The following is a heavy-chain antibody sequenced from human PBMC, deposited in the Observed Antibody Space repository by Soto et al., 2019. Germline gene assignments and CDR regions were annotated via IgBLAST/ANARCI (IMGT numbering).Heavy chain of an antibody. J-gene: IGHJ5*02. CDR1: GFTFSSSA. D-gene: IGHD6-19*01. V-gene: IGHV3-23*01. CDR2: IRVGGGDT. Sequence: EVRLLESGGGLAQPGGSLRLSCAASGFTFSSSAMNWVRQAPGKGLEWVSSIRVGGGDTFYADSVSGRFTVSRDISRNTLYLQMNSLRAEDTAIYYCAKCSVGTVRSSGWCNWFDPWGQGTLVTVSS. CDR3: AKCSVGTVRSSGWCNWFDP.